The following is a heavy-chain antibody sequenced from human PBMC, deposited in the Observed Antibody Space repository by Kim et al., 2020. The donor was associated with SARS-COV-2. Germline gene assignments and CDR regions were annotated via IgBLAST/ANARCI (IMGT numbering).Heavy chain of an antibody. V-gene: IGHV3-23*01. CDR2: ISGSGGST. Sequence: GGSLRLSCAASGFTFSSYAMSWVRQAPGKGLEWVSAISGSGGSTYYADSVKGRFTISRDNSKNTLYLQMNSLRAEDTAVYYCAKGGVPGTARYYFDYWGQGTLVTVSS. CDR3: AKGGVPGTARYYFDY. D-gene: IGHD1-1*01. J-gene: IGHJ4*02. CDR1: GFTFSSYA.